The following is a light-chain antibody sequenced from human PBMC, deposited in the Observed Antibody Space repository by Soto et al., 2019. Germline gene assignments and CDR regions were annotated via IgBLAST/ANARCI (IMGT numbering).Light chain of an antibody. CDR2: EVS. J-gene: IGLJ3*02. Sequence: QSALTQPASVSGSPGQSITISCTGTSSDAGGYNFVSWYQQHPGKAPKLMIYEVSNRPSGVSNRFSGSKSGNTASLTISGLQAEDEADYYCNSYTSSRTLVFGGGTKVTVL. V-gene: IGLV2-14*01. CDR3: NSYTSSRTLV. CDR1: SSDAGGYNF.